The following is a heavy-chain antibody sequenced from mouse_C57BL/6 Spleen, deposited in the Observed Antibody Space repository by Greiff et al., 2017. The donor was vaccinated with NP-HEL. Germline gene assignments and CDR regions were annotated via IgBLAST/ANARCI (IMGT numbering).Heavy chain of an antibody. CDR3: VRGYYAMDY. Sequence: SGPELVKPGASVKIPCKASGYTFTDYNMDWVKQSHGKSLEWIGDINPNNGGTIYNQKFKGKATLTVDKSSSTAYMELRSLTSEDTAVYYCVRGYYAMDYWGQGTSVTVSS. CDR2: INPNNGGT. CDR1: GYTFTDYN. V-gene: IGHV1-18*01. J-gene: IGHJ4*01. D-gene: IGHD3-1*01.